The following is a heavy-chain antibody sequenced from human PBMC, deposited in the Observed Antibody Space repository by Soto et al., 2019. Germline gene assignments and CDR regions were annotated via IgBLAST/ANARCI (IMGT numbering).Heavy chain of an antibody. CDR2: IWYDGSNK. J-gene: IGHJ4*02. Sequence: QVQLVESGGGLVQPGRSLRLSCAASGFTFSSYGMHWVRQAPGKGLEWVEVIWYDGSNKYYADSVKGRFTISRDNSKNTLYLQMNSLRAEDTAVYYCATRGVEMATIGAYWGQGTLVTVSS. CDR1: GFTFSSYG. CDR3: ATRGVEMATIGAY. V-gene: IGHV3-33*01. D-gene: IGHD5-12*01.